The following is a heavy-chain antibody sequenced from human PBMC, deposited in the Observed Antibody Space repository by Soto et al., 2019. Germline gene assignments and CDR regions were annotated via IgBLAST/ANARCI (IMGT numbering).Heavy chain of an antibody. V-gene: IGHV3-7*05. Sequence: AGGSLRLSCAASGFTFSSYWMSWVRQAPGKGLEWVANIKQDGSEKYYVDSVKGRFTISRDNAKNSLYLQMNSLRAEDTAVYYCARDVSGPEAAAAIPPYYYYGMDVWGQGTTVTVSS. D-gene: IGHD2-2*01. J-gene: IGHJ6*02. CDR2: IKQDGSEK. CDR1: GFTFSSYW. CDR3: ARDVSGPEAAAAIPPYYYYGMDV.